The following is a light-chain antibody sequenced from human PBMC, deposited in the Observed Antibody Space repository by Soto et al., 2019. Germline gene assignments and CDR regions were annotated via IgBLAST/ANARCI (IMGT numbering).Light chain of an antibody. CDR3: TSYSSTNTLV. V-gene: IGLV2-14*01. J-gene: IGLJ3*02. CDR2: EVS. CDR1: SSDVGGYNF. Sequence: QSALTQPRSVSGSPGQSVTISCSGSSSDVGGYNFVSWYQHLPGKAPQLIIFEVSNRPSGVSHRFSGSKSGATASLAISGLQADDEADYYCTSYSSTNTLVFGGGTKLTVL.